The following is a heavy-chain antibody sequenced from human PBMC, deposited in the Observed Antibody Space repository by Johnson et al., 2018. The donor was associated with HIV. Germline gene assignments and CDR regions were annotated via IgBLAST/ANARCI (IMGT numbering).Heavy chain of an antibody. CDR3: AKVSGGGIARWDI. J-gene: IGHJ3*02. D-gene: IGHD3-10*01. CDR2: IRYDGSNK. CDR1: GFTFSSYG. V-gene: IGHV3-30*02. Sequence: QVQLVESGGGVVQPGGSLRLSCAASGFTFSSYGMHWVRQAPGKGLEWVAFIRYDGSNKYYADSVKGRFTISRDNSKNTLYLQMNSLRAEDTAVYYCAKVSGGGIARWDIWGQGTMVTVSS.